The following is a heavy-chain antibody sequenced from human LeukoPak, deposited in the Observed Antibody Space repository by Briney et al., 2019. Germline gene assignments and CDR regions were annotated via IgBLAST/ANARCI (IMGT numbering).Heavy chain of an antibody. CDR1: GAAMSSGGYA. J-gene: IGHJ3*01. Sequence: SQTLSLTCNVSGAAMSSGGYAWTCIRQPPGKGLECVGYIYHSGTAHYSPSLQSRVTISVDRSKNQFYLKLNSMTAADTAVYYCAASGYDTSVAFDVWGQGKMVTVSS. D-gene: IGHD3-3*01. CDR2: IYHSGTA. CDR3: AASGYDTSVAFDV. V-gene: IGHV4-30-2*01.